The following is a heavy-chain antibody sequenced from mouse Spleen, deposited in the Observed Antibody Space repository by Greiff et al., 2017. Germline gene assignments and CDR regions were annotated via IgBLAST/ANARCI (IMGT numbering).Heavy chain of an antibody. CDR2: IWSDGST. V-gene: IGHV2-6*02. J-gene: IGHJ4*01. CDR1: GFSLTSYG. Sequence: VHLVESGPGLVAPSQSLSITCTVSGFSLTSYGVHWVRQPPGKGLEWLVVIWSDGSTTYNSALKSRLSISKDNSKSQVFLKMNSLQTDDTAMYYCARNNGNSLYAMDYWGQGTSVTVSS. D-gene: IGHD2-1*01. CDR3: ARNNGNSLYAMDY.